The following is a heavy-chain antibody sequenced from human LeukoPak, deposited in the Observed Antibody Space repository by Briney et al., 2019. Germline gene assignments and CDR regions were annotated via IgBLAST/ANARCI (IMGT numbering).Heavy chain of an antibody. D-gene: IGHD2-2*01. Sequence: GGSLRLSCEGSGFSFSEYWMSWVRQAPGKGLEWVASVKQGGREKYYVDSVKGRFDISRDDAKNSLYLQMNTLRSDDTALYYCASYSGTNCVIGYWGQGTLVTVSS. J-gene: IGHJ4*02. CDR2: VKQGGREK. CDR3: ASYSGTNCVIGY. V-gene: IGHV3-7*01. CDR1: GFSFSEYW.